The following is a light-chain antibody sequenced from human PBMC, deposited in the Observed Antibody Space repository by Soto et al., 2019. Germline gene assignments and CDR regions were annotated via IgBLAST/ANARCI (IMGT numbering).Light chain of an antibody. J-gene: IGLJ3*02. CDR3: QSYDSSLSGWV. Sequence: QSVLTQPPSVSGAPGQRVTISCTESSSNIGAGYDVHWYQQLPGTAPKLLIYGNSNRPSGVPDRFSGSKSGTSASLAITGLQADDDADYYCQSYDSSLSGWVFGGGTKLTVL. V-gene: IGLV1-40*01. CDR2: GNS. CDR1: SSNIGAGYD.